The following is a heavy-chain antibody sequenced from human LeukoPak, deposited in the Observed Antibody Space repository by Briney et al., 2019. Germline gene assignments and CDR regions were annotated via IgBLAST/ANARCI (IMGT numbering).Heavy chain of an antibody. CDR2: IYYSGST. J-gene: IGHJ4*02. CDR1: GGSISSGGYY. D-gene: IGHD6-13*01. V-gene: IGHV4-61*08. Sequence: SQTLSLTCTVSGGSISSGGYYWSWIRQPPGKGLEWIGYIYYSGSTNYNPSLKSRVTISVDTSKNQFSLKLSSVTAADTAVYYCARSPRVKAAYDYWGQGTLVTVSS. CDR3: ARSPRVKAAYDY.